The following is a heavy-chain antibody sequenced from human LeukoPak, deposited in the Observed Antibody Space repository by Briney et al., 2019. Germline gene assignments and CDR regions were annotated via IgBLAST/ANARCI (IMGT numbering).Heavy chain of an antibody. CDR3: ARARLVPVGIDI. D-gene: IGHD3-10*01. Sequence: PSWTLSLTCTVSGGSISSSSYYWGWIRQPPGKGLEWIGSIYYSGSTYYKPSLKSRVTISVDTSKNQYSLKLSSVTAAETAVYYCARARLVPVGIDIWGQGTMVTVSS. CDR1: GGSISSSSYY. CDR2: IYYSGST. J-gene: IGHJ3*02. V-gene: IGHV4-39*01.